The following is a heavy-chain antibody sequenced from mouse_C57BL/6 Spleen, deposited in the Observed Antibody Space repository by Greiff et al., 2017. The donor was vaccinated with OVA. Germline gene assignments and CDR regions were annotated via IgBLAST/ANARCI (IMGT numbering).Heavy chain of an antibody. CDR1: GYTFTDYE. D-gene: IGHD2-1*01. V-gene: IGHV1-15*01. CDR3: TRKELLWGNYVYFDV. CDR2: IDPETGGT. J-gene: IGHJ1*03. Sequence: VQLQQSGAELVRPGASVTLSCKASGYTFTDYEMHWVKQTPVHGLEWIGAIDPETGGTAYNQKFKGKAILTADKSSSTAYMELRSLTSEDSAVYDCTRKELLWGNYVYFDVWGTGTTVTVSS.